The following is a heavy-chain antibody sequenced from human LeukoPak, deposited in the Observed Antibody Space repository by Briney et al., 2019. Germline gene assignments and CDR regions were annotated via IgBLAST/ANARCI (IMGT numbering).Heavy chain of an antibody. CDR2: IYYSGST. CDR3: ARGRGYCTNGVCSNYYMDV. CDR1: GGSISSSSYY. Sequence: SETLSLTCTVSGGSISSSSYYWGWIRQPPGKGLEWIGSIYYSGSTYYNPSLKSRVTISVDTSKNQFSLKLSSVTAADTAVYYCARGRGYCTNGVCSNYYMDVWGTGTTVTVSS. V-gene: IGHV4-39*01. J-gene: IGHJ6*03. D-gene: IGHD2-8*01.